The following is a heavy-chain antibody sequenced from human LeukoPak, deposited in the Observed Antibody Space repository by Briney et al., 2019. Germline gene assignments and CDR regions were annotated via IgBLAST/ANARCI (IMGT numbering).Heavy chain of an antibody. CDR2: IKSDGST. Sequence: GGSLRLSCAASGFTFSSYWMHWVRHAPGKGLVWVSRIKSDGSTRYADSVNGRFPISRDNAKNTVSLQMNSLRAEDTGVYYCARAPSEIGGYYPEYFRHWGQGTLVTVSP. V-gene: IGHV3-74*01. CDR3: ARAPSEIGGYYPEYFRH. CDR1: GFTFSSYW. D-gene: IGHD3-22*01. J-gene: IGHJ1*01.